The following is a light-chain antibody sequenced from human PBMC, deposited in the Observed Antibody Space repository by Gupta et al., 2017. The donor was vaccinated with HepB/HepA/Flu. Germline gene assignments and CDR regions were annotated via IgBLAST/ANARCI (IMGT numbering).Light chain of an antibody. CDR3: QAYDSSLNVWV. Sequence: QSVLTQPPSVSGAPGQRVPISCTGNSSNIGAGFDVHWYQQLPGTAPQLLIYGNRNRPSGVPDRFSGSKSGTSASLAITGLQAEDEADYYCQAYDSSLNVWVFGGGTKLTVL. CDR2: GNR. J-gene: IGLJ3*02. V-gene: IGLV1-40*01. CDR1: SSNIGAGFD.